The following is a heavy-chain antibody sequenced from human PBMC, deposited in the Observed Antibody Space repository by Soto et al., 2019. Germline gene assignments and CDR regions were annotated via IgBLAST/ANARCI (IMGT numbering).Heavy chain of an antibody. Sequence: GGSLRLSCAASGFTFSSYAMSWVRQAPGKGLEWVSAISGSGGSTYYADSVKGRFTISRDNSKNTLYLQMNSLRAEDTAVYYCAKDQSSWEGSGYYYGYWGQGTLVTVSS. V-gene: IGHV3-23*01. CDR2: ISGSGGST. CDR1: GFTFSSYA. CDR3: AKDQSSWEGSGYYYGY. D-gene: IGHD3-22*01. J-gene: IGHJ4*02.